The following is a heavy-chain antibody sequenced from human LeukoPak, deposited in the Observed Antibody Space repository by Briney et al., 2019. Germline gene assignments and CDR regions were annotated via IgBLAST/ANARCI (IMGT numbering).Heavy chain of an antibody. J-gene: IGHJ4*02. CDR2: VYYDGTS. CDR1: GGSINSHSYY. Sequence: PSETLSLTCTVSGGSINSHSYYWGWIRQPPGKGLEWIGSVYYDGTSYSNPSLKRRVCVFVDTSGDQFALDLDFVTAADTALYYCVRHVSTNTGYFDSCGQGTLVSVSS. D-gene: IGHD5-24*01. V-gene: IGHV4-39*01. CDR3: VRHVSTNTGYFDS.